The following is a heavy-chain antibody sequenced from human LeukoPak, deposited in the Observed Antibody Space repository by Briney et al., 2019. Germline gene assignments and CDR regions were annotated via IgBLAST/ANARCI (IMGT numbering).Heavy chain of an antibody. CDR2: INPDGSGQ. D-gene: IGHD4-17*01. CDR1: GFTFSNSW. CDR3: ARDPYGDYFGAFDI. Sequence: GGSLRLSCAASGFTFSNSWMTWVRQTPEKGLERVANINPDGSGQEYVDSVKGRFTICRDNAKRSLYLQMNSLRAEDTAAYYCARDPYGDYFGAFDIWGQGTMVTVSS. J-gene: IGHJ3*02. V-gene: IGHV3-7*01.